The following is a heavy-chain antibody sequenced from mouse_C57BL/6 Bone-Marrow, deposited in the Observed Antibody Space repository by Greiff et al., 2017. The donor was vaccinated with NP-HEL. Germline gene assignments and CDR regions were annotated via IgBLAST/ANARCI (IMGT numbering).Heavy chain of an antibody. CDR1: GYTFTSYW. CDR3: ARRIDYSNQRGYYFDY. CDR2: IDPSDSYT. Sequence: VQLQQSGAELVMPGASVKLSCKASGYTFTSYWMHWVKQRPGQGLEWIGEIDPSDSYTNYNQKFKGKSTLTVDKSSSTAYMQLSSLTSEDSAVYYCARRIDYSNQRGYYFDYWGQGTTLTVSS. D-gene: IGHD2-5*01. J-gene: IGHJ2*01. V-gene: IGHV1-69*01.